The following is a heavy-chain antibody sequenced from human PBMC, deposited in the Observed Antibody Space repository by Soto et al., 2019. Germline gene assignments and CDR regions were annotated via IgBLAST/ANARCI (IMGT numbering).Heavy chain of an antibody. V-gene: IGHV3-74*01. CDR2: IKGDVITT. Sequence: EVQLVESGGGLVQPGGSLRLSCVASGFTFSSYWIHWVRQTPGEGLVWVSRIKGDVITTNYADSVKGRFTISRDNAKNTVFRQMNSLRAEDTAVYYCARGAFGAYYLDSWGQGTLVIVS. CDR1: GFTFSSYW. CDR3: ARGAFGAYYLDS. D-gene: IGHD3-3*01. J-gene: IGHJ4*02.